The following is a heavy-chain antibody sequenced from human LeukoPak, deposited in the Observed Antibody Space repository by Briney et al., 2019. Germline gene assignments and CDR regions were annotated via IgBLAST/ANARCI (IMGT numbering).Heavy chain of an antibody. D-gene: IGHD6-19*01. Sequence: GGSLRLSCAASGFTFSDHYMDWVRQAPGKGLEWVANIKEDGSEKYYLDSVKGRISISRDNAKNSLYLQINSLKVEDRAVYYCATGGWYLAYWGQGTLVTVSS. V-gene: IGHV3-7*01. CDR2: IKEDGSEK. CDR3: ATGGWYLAY. CDR1: GFTFSDHY. J-gene: IGHJ4*02.